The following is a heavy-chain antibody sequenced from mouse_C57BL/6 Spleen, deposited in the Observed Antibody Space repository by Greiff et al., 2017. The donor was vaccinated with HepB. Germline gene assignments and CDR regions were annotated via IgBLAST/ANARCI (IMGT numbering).Heavy chain of an antibody. V-gene: IGHV3-6*01. CDR2: ISYDGSN. CDR3: ARDISFAY. CDR1: GYSITSGYY. J-gene: IGHJ3*01. Sequence: QLQQSGPGLVKPSQSLSLTCSVTGYSITSGYYWNWIRQFPGNKLEWMGYISYDGSNNYNPSLKNRISITRDTSKNQFFLKLNSVTTEDTATYYCARDISFAYWGQGTLVTVSA.